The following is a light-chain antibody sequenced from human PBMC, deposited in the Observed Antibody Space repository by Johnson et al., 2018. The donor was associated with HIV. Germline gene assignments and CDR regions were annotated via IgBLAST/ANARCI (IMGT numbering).Light chain of an antibody. CDR2: DND. J-gene: IGLJ1*01. Sequence: QSVLTQPPSVSAAPGQKVTFSCSGSSSNIGENFVSWYQHLPGTAPKLLIYDNDNRPSRIPDRFSGAKSGTSATLGITALQPGDEADHYCETWDSSLSGVVGTGTKVTVL. V-gene: IGLV1-51*01. CDR3: ETWDSSLSGV. CDR1: SSNIGENF.